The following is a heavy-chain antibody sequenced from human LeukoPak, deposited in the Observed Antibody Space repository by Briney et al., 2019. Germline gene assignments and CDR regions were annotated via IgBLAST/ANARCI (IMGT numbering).Heavy chain of an antibody. CDR3: AKGTWGYFDY. D-gene: IGHD3-16*01. CDR2: ISGSGGST. Sequence: TGGSLRLSCAASGFTVSSNHMSWVRQAPGKGLEWVSAISGSGGSTYYADSVKGRFTISRDNSKNTLYLQMNSLGADDTAVYYLAKGTWGYFDYWGQGTLVTVSS. V-gene: IGHV3-23*01. CDR1: GFTVSSNH. J-gene: IGHJ4*02.